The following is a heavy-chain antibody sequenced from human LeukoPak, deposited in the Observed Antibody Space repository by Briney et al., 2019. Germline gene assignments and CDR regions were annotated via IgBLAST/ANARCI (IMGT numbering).Heavy chain of an antibody. Sequence: ASVKVSCKASGYTFTGYYMHWVRQAPGQGLEWMGWINPNSGGTNYAQKFQGRVTMTRDTSISTAYMEPSRLRSDDTAVYYCARDSPVLMVYAMDTNYFDYWGQGTLVTVSS. CDR3: ARDSPVLMVYAMDTNYFDY. CDR1: GYTFTGYY. D-gene: IGHD2-8*01. J-gene: IGHJ4*02. CDR2: INPNSGGT. V-gene: IGHV1-2*02.